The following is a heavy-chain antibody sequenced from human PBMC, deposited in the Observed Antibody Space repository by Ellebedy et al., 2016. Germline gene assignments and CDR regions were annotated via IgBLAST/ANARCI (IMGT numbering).Heavy chain of an antibody. J-gene: IGHJ1*01. Sequence: SETLSLXXTVSGGSISSSSYYWGWIRQPPGKGLEWIGSIYYSGSTYYNPSLKSRVTISVDTSKNQFSLKLSSVTAADTAVYYCARGRFTWELRVGYFQHWGQGTLVTVSS. D-gene: IGHD1-26*01. V-gene: IGHV4-39*07. CDR1: GGSISSSSYY. CDR3: ARGRFTWELRVGYFQH. CDR2: IYYSGST.